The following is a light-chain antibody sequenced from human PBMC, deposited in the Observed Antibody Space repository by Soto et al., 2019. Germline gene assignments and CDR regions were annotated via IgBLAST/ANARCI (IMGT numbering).Light chain of an antibody. V-gene: IGLV2-23*02. J-gene: IGLJ1*01. CDR2: EVS. CDR1: SSDVGSYNL. Sequence: QSVLTQPASVSGSPGQSITISCTGTSSDVGSYNLVSWYQQHPGKAPKLMIYEVSKRPSGVSNRFSGSKSGNTASLTISGLQAEDEADYYCCSYAGSSNLYVFGNGTKATVL. CDR3: CSYAGSSNLYV.